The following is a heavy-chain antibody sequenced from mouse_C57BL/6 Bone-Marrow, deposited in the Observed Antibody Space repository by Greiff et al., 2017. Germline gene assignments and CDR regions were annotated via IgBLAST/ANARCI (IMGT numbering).Heavy chain of an antibody. CDR1: GYTFTSYW. Sequence: VQLQQPGAELVMPGASVKLSCKASGYTFTSYWMHWVKQRPGQGLEWIGELDPSDSYTNYNQKFKGKSTLTVDKSSSTAYMQLSSLTSEDSAVYYCARETTVAPYYAMDYWGQGTSVTVSS. D-gene: IGHD1-1*01. CDR2: LDPSDSYT. J-gene: IGHJ4*01. CDR3: ARETTVAPYYAMDY. V-gene: IGHV1-69*01.